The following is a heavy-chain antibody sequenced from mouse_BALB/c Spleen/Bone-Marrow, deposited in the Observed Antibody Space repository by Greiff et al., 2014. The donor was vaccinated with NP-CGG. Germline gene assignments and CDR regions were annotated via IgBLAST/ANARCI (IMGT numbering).Heavy chain of an antibody. D-gene: IGHD1-1*01. J-gene: IGHJ1*01. CDR1: GYTFTGYV. CDR3: ARGGYYGTSLYWYFDV. Sequence: EVQLQQSGPELVKPGASVKMSCKASGYTFTGYVIHWVKQKPGQGLEWIGYINPYNDGTKYNEKFKGKATLTSDKSSSTAYMELSSLPSEDSAVYYCARGGYYGTSLYWYFDVWGAGTTVTVSS. V-gene: IGHV1-14*01. CDR2: INPYNDGT.